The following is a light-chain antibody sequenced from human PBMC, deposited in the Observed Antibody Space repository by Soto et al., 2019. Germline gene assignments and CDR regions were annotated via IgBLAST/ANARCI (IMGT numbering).Light chain of an antibody. J-gene: IGKJ2*01. Sequence: AIQMTQSPSSLSASLRDRVTITCRASQDIRKDLAWYQQKPGKAPQILIYGASTLQTGVASRFSGSGSATDFTLTISSLQPEDSAAYYCLQDYNYPFTFGQGTKVDIK. CDR1: QDIRKD. V-gene: IGKV1-6*01. CDR3: LQDYNYPFT. CDR2: GAS.